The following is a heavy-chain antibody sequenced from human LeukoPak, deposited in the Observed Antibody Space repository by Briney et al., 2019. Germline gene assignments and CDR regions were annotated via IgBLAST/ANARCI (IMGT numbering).Heavy chain of an antibody. V-gene: IGHV4-4*07. CDR1: GGSISSNY. J-gene: IGHJ3*02. Sequence: SETLSLTCTVSGGSISSNYWSWIRQPAGKGLEWIGRIYTSGSTNYNPSLKSRVTMSVDTSKNQFSLKLSSVIAADTAVYFCAREFLRVNAFDIWGQGTMVTVSS. CDR3: AREFLRVNAFDI. CDR2: IYTSGST. D-gene: IGHD4-17*01.